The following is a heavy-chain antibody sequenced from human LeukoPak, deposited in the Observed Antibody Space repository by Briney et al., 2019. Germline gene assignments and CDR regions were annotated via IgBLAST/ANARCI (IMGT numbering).Heavy chain of an antibody. V-gene: IGHV3-30*18. Sequence: GKSLRLSCAASGFTFSTYGMHWVRQSPGKGLEWVAVISYDGRNKYYADSVKGRFTISRDNSKNTLYLQMNSLRAEDTALYYCAKDRSYGDSRGAFDYWGQGTLVTVSS. D-gene: IGHD4-17*01. CDR1: GFTFSTYG. CDR2: ISYDGRNK. J-gene: IGHJ4*02. CDR3: AKDRSYGDSRGAFDY.